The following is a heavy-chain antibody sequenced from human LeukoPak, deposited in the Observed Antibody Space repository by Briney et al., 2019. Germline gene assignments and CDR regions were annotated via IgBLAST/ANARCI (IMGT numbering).Heavy chain of an antibody. Sequence: SETLSLTCTVSGGSICSANYYWGWIRQPSGKGLEWIVSVYNSGSTYYNPSLKSRVTISVDTSKNQFSLKLSSVTAADTAVYYCARMDIVVVVAATEVGFDYWGQGTLVTVSS. V-gene: IGHV4-39*07. CDR3: ARMDIVVVVAATEVGFDY. J-gene: IGHJ4*02. CDR1: GGSICSANYY. CDR2: VYNSGST. D-gene: IGHD2-15*01.